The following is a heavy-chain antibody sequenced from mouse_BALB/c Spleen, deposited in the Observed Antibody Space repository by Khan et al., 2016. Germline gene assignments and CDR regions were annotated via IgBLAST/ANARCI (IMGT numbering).Heavy chain of an antibody. D-gene: IGHD1-1*01. CDR3: EQYPYYYGISRYYDV. J-gene: IGHJ1*01. Sequence: QIQLVQSGPELKKPGKTVKISCKASGYTFTNYGMNWVKQAPGKGLKWMGWINTYSGESTYADDFQGRFAFSLETSANTAYLQITNLKNEDTATYCGEQYPYYYGISRYYDVWGAGATGTVSS. V-gene: IGHV9-3-1*01. CDR2: INTYSGES. CDR1: GYTFTNYG.